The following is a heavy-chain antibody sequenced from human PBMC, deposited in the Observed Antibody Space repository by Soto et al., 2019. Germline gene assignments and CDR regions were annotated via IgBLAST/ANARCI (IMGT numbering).Heavy chain of an antibody. CDR3: AIWSNWNPLYYRGMDV. Sequence: QVQLLQSGAEVKKPGSSVKVSCKVYGGSFTNYSLNWMRHAPGQGLEWLGGIIPLHNTSNYSLKLLGRGSVTADISSNTVYMHLSGLTSDDTATYYCAIWSNWNPLYYRGMDVWGQGTTVTVSS. V-gene: IGHV1-69*06. CDR1: GGSFTNYS. D-gene: IGHD1-20*01. CDR2: IIPLHNTS. J-gene: IGHJ6*02.